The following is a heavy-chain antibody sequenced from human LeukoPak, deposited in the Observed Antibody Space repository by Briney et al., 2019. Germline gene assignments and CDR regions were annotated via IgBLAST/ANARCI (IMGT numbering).Heavy chain of an antibody. CDR1: GGSIRGYY. CDR2: TYSSGST. J-gene: IGHJ6*03. CDR3: ARVFDSGSQAYFYYMDV. Sequence: SETLSLTCNVSGGSIRGYYWSWIRQPPGKGLEWIGYTYSSGSTNYNPSLKSRVTMSVDTSKNQFSLKVSSVTAADTAVYYCARVFDSGSQAYFYYMDVWSKGTTVTIFS. V-gene: IGHV4-59*01. D-gene: IGHD3-10*01.